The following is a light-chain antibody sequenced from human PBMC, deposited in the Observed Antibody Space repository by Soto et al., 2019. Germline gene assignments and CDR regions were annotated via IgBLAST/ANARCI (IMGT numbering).Light chain of an antibody. V-gene: IGLV1-40*01. CDR2: GNS. Sequence: SVLSQPPSWSGAPGQRVTISCTGSSSNIGAGYDVHWYQQLPGTAPKLLIYGNSNRPSGVPDRFSGSKSGTSASLAITGLQAEDEADYYCQSYDSSLRVFGTGTKVTVL. CDR1: SSNIGAGYD. J-gene: IGLJ1*01. CDR3: QSYDSSLRV.